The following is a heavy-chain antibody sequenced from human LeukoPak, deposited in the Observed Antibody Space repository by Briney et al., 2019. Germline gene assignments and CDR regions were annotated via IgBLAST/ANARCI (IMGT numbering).Heavy chain of an antibody. CDR1: GFTFSSYA. Sequence: PGGSLRLSCAASGFTFSSYAMSWVRQAPGKGLERVSAISGSGGSTYYADSVKGRFTISRDNSKNTLYLQMNSLRAENTAVYYCAKPLLEWLLYAGYYWGQGTLVTVSS. CDR2: ISGSGGST. J-gene: IGHJ4*02. CDR3: AKPLLEWLLYAGYY. D-gene: IGHD3-3*01. V-gene: IGHV3-23*01.